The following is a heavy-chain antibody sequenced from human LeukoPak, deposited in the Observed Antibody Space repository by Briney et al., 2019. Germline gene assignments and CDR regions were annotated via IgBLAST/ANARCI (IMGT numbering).Heavy chain of an antibody. V-gene: IGHV3-30*02. J-gene: IGHJ4*02. Sequence: DSVRGRFTISRDNSKNTLYLHMNSLRAEDTAVYYCAKRSSRTEMGGWPAGAFDYWGQGTLVTVSS. CDR3: AKRSSRTEMGGWPAGAFDY. D-gene: IGHD4/OR15-4a*01.